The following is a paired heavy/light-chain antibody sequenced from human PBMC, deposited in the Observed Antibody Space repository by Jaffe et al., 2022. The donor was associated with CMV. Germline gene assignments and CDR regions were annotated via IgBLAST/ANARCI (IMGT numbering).Heavy chain of an antibody. CDR1: GFTFDDYA. J-gene: IGHJ6*02. Sequence: EVQLVESGGGLVQPGRSLRLSCAASGFTFDDYAMYWVRQAPGKGLEWVSGISWNSGRIAYGDSVKGRFTISRDNAKNSLYLQMNSLRAEDTALYYCGKDIERRQPLYYYGMDVWGQGTTVTVSS. V-gene: IGHV3-9*01. CDR3: GKDIERRQPLYYYGMDV. CDR2: ISWNSGRI. D-gene: IGHD6-13*01.
Light chain of an antibody. CDR1: GSDVGSYNL. V-gene: IGLV2-23*02. J-gene: IGLJ3*02. Sequence: QSALTQPASVSGSPGQSITISCTGTGSDVGSYNLVSWYQHHPGKAPKLMIYYVTERPSGVSNRFSGSKSGNTASLTISGLQAEDEADYYCCSFADSSTLVFGGGTKLTVL. CDR2: YVT. CDR3: CSFADSSTLV.